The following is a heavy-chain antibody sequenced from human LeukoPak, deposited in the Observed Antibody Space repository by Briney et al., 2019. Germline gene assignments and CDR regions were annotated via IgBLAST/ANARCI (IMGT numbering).Heavy chain of an antibody. CDR2: IYYTGST. D-gene: IGHD3-10*01. J-gene: IGHJ4*02. CDR3: ARRNLKYHFGSGRFFDY. CDR1: GGSVSDYY. Sequence: PSETLSLTCTVSGGSVSDYYWSWIRQSPGKGLEWIGYIYYTGSTSYNPSLRSRVTMSADTSKNQFSLKLSSVTAADTAVYFCARRNLKYHFGSGRFFDYWGQGTLVTVSS. V-gene: IGHV4-59*02.